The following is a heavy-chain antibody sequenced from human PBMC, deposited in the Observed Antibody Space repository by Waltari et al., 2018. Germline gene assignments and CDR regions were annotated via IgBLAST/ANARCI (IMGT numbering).Heavy chain of an antibody. CDR2: IYDSGST. V-gene: IGHV4-59*01. D-gene: IGHD1-26*01. CDR1: GGSIRSYS. CDR3: ARVPRELPLDAFDI. J-gene: IGHJ3*02. Sequence: QVQLQESGPGLVKPSETLSLTCTVSGGSIRSYSWRWTRPPPGKGMEWIGYIYDSGSTNYHPALKSRVTISVDTSKNQFSLKLSSVTAADTAVYYCARVPRELPLDAFDIWGQGTMVTVSS.